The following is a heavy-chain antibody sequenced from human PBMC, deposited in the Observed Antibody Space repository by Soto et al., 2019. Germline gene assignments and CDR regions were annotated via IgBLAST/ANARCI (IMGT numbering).Heavy chain of an antibody. Sequence: VKLVESGGGVVQPGGSLRLSCAASGFTFNIYGMHWVRQAPDKGLERVALISYDGSNQYYADSVKGRFTISRDNSKNTLFLQMNSLRADDRAVYYCAKDQASGQGSFDSWGQGTLVTFSS. CDR3: AKDQASGQGSFDS. V-gene: IGHV3-30*18. CDR1: GFTFNIYG. CDR2: ISYDGSNQ. J-gene: IGHJ4*02.